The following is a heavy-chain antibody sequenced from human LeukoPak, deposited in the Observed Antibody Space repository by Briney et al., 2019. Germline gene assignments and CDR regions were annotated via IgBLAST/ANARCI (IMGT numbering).Heavy chain of an antibody. CDR1: GDSVSSNSAA. CDR2: TYYRSKWYN. J-gene: IGHJ6*04. D-gene: IGHD3-10*01. V-gene: IGHV6-1*01. CDR3: ARDRWYYYGSGSSDYYYYGMDV. Sequence: SQTLSLTCAISGDSVSSNSAAWDWIRQSPSRGLEWLGRTYYRSKWYNDYAVCVKSRITINPDTSQNQFSLQLNSVTPEDTAVYYCARDRWYYYGSGSSDYYYYGMDVWGKGTTVTVSS.